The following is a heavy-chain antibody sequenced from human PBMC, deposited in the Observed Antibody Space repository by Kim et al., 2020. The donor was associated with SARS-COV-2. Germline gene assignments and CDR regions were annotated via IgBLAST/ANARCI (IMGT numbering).Heavy chain of an antibody. CDR3: GKGSYDILTGYVWGALDI. CDR1: GFTFTNYA. Sequence: GGSLRLSCAASGFTFTNYAVTWVRQAPGKGLEWVSTISGSGGSTYYADSVKGRFTISRDNSKSTLYLQMSSLRAEDTAVYYCGKGSYDILTGYVWGALDIWGQGTMVTVSS. CDR2: ISGSGGST. J-gene: IGHJ3*02. V-gene: IGHV3-23*01. D-gene: IGHD3-9*01.